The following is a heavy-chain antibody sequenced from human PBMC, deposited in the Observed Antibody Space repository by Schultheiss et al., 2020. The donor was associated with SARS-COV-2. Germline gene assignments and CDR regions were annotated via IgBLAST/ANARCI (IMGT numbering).Heavy chain of an antibody. CDR2: IGTAGDT. CDR1: GFTFSSYD. V-gene: IGHV3-13*04. J-gene: IGHJ5*02. CDR3: AQLVVVPAANPDTFDP. Sequence: GGSLRLSCAASGFTFSSYDMHWVRQATGKGLEWVSAIGTAGDTYYQGSVKGRFTISRDNAKNSLYLQMNSLRAEDTAVYYCAQLVVVPAANPDTFDPWGQGTLVTVSS. D-gene: IGHD2-2*01.